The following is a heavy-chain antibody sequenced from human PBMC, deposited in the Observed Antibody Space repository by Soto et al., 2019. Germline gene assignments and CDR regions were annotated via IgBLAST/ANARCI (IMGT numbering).Heavy chain of an antibody. CDR2: IYYSGST. CDR1: GGSISSYY. J-gene: IGHJ4*02. Sequence: SETLSLTCTVSGGSISSYYWSWIRQPPGKGLEWIGYIYYSGSTNYNPSLKSRVTISVDTSKNQFSLKLSSVTAADTAVYYCARAPRGYNYGFFDYWGQGTLVTVSS. D-gene: IGHD5-18*01. V-gene: IGHV4-59*01. CDR3: ARAPRGYNYGFFDY.